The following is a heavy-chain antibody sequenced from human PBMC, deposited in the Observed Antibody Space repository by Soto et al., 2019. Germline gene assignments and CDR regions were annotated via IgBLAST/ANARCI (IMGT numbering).Heavy chain of an antibody. CDR3: ARSPRRFSSGKIEY. CDR2: ITTSSESK. V-gene: IGHV3-21*01. Sequence: GSLRLSCAVSWLTFSSHSMNWFRQSPGKVLEWVSSITTSSESKYYTDSVKGRFTLSRDNAKNSLYLQMNSLRAEDTAVYYCARSPRRFSSGKIEYWGRGTLVTVSS. D-gene: IGHD5-18*01. J-gene: IGHJ4*02. CDR1: WLTFSSHS.